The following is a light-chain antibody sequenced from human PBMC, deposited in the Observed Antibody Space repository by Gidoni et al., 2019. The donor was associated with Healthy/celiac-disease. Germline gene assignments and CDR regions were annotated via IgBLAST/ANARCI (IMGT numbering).Light chain of an antibody. J-gene: IGKJ3*01. V-gene: IGKV1-39*01. CDR3: QQSYSTPPFG. CDR2: AAS. Sequence: DIQMTQSPSSLSASVGDKVTITCRASQSSSSYLNWYQQKPGKAPKLLIYAASSLQSGVPSRFSGSGSGTDFTLTISSLQPEDFATYYCQQSYSTPPFGFGPGTKVDIK. CDR1: QSSSSY.